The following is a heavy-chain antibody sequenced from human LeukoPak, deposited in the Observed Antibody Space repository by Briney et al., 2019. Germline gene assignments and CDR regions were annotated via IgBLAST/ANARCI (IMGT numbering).Heavy chain of an antibody. J-gene: IGHJ4*02. CDR2: IIPIFGTA. D-gene: IGHD2-2*01. CDR1: GGTFSSYA. Sequence: ASVKVSCKASGGTFSSYAISWVRQAPGQGLEWMGGIIPIFGTANYAQKFQGRVTITADESTSTAYMELSSLRSEDTAVYYCASGLLVVPAAYTEFDYWGQGALVTVSS. CDR3: ASGLLVVPAAYTEFDY. V-gene: IGHV1-69*01.